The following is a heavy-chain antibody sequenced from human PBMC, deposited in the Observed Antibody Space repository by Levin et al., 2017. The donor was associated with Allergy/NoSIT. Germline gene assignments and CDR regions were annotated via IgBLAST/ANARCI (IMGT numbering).Heavy chain of an antibody. Sequence: GGSLRLSCAASGFTFSSHGMHWVRQAPGTGLEWVAVIWYDGRNTYYADSVKGRFTISRDNSKNTLYLQMNSLRAEDTAVYYCARDRGYCSGAGCYSEGALDIWGQGTVVTVSS. D-gene: IGHD2-15*01. V-gene: IGHV3-33*01. CDR1: GFTFSSHG. CDR2: IWYDGRNT. J-gene: IGHJ3*02. CDR3: ARDRGYCSGAGCYSEGALDI.